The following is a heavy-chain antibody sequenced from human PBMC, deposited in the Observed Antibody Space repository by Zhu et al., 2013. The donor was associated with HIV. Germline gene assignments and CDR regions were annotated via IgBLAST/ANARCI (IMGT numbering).Heavy chain of an antibody. D-gene: IGHD3-10*01. CDR3: ARDQANGGAYAFNM. CDR1: GYTFTGYY. J-gene: IGHJ3*02. CDR2: INPNRGVT. Sequence: QVQLMQSGVEVKKSGASVKVSCKASGYTFTGYYIHWVRQAPGQGLEWMGWINPNRGVTNYAPKFQGRVTMTSDVSSNTAHLELSGLRSDDTAVYYCARDQANGGAYAFNMWGQGTQVIVSS. V-gene: IGHV1-2*02.